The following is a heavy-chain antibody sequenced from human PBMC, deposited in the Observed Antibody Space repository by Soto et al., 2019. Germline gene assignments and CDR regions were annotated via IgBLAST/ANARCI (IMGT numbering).Heavy chain of an antibody. D-gene: IGHD6-19*01. Sequence: GGSLRLSCAASGFTFSNAWMSWIRQAPGKGLEWVGRIKSKTDGGTTDYAAPVKGRFTISRDDSKNTLYLQMNSLKTEDTAVYYCTRLVAGTDFDYWGQGXLVTVSS. CDR3: TRLVAGTDFDY. CDR1: GFTFSNAW. CDR2: IKSKTDGGTT. V-gene: IGHV3-15*01. J-gene: IGHJ4*02.